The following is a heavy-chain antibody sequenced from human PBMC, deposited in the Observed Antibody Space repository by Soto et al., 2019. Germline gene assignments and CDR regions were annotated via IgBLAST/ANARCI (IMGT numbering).Heavy chain of an antibody. D-gene: IGHD1-26*01. J-gene: IGHJ4*02. CDR1: GFTFSSYE. V-gene: IGHV3-48*03. CDR3: ASVEWELLPTDY. CDR2: ISSSGSTI. Sequence: GGSLRLSCAPSGFTFSSYEMNWVRQAPGKGLEWVSYISSSGSTIYYADSVKGRFTISRDNAKNSLYLQMNSLRAGDTAVYYCASVEWELLPTDYWGQGTLVTVSS.